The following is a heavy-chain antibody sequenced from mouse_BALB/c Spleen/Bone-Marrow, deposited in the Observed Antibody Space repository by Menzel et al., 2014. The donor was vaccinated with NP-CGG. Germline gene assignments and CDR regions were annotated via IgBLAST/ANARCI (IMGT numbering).Heavy chain of an antibody. J-gene: IGHJ1*01. V-gene: IGHV3-2*02. CDR2: ISYSDIT. D-gene: IGHD1-1*01. CDR1: GYSITSDYA. Sequence: EVKLVESGPGLVKPSQSLSLTCTVTGYSITSDYAWNWIRQFPGNKLEWVGYISYSDITSYNPSLESRISITRDTSKNQFFLQLNSVTPEDTATYYCARSAGSSRYWYFDVWGAGTTVTVSS. CDR3: ARSAGSSRYWYFDV.